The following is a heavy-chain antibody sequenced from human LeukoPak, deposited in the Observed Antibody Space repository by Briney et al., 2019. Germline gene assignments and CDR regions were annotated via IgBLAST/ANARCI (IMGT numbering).Heavy chain of an antibody. CDR1: GFTFSSYG. Sequence: GSLRLSCAASGFTFSSYGMHWVRQARGKGLEWVAFIRYDGSNKYYADSVKGRFTVSRDNSKNTLYLQMNSLRAEDTAVYYCAKVLSGSYSPFDYWGQGTLVTVSS. J-gene: IGHJ4*02. D-gene: IGHD1-26*01. CDR3: AKVLSGSYSPFDY. CDR2: IRYDGSNK. V-gene: IGHV3-30*02.